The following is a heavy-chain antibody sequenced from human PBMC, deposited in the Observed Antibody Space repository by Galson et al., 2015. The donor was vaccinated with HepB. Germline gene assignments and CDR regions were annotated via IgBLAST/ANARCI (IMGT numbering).Heavy chain of an antibody. CDR2: INTNTGNP. V-gene: IGHV7-4-1*02. J-gene: IGHJ5*02. Sequence: SVKVSCKASGYNFKNYGMNWLRQAPGQGLEWMGRINTNTGNPTYAQGFTGRAVSSLDTSANTTYLQINNLRPEDTAIYYCARTLSFRTGTNWFDPWGQGTLVTVSS. CDR3: ARTLSFRTGTNWFDP. CDR1: GYNFKNYG. D-gene: IGHD1/OR15-1a*01.